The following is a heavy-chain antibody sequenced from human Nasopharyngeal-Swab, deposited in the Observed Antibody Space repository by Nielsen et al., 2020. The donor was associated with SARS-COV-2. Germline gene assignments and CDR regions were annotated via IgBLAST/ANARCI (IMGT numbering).Heavy chain of an antibody. D-gene: IGHD4-17*01. CDR2: ISCSGAGT. CDR1: GFTFSTSA. CDR3: TKQRGVDYGDLYYFDY. Sequence: GESLKTSCAASGFTFSTSAMSWVRPVPGKGLEWVSAISCSGAGTYYADSVKGRFTISRDNSKNTLSLQMNSLRGEDTAIYHCTKQRGVDYGDLYYFDYWGQGTLVTVSS. J-gene: IGHJ4*02. V-gene: IGHV3-23*01.